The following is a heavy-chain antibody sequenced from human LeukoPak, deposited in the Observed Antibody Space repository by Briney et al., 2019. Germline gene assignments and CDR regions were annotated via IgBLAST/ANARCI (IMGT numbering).Heavy chain of an antibody. V-gene: IGHV1-2*02. D-gene: IGHD3-9*01. CDR3: AREVLTMTGTYYGMDV. CDR2: INPNSGGT. J-gene: IGHJ6*02. Sequence: ASVKVSCKASGYTFTGYYMHRVRQAPGQGLEWMGWINPNSGGTNYAQKFQGRVTMTRDTSISTAYMELSRLRSDDTAVYYCAREVLTMTGTYYGMDVWGQGTTVTVSS. CDR1: GYTFTGYY.